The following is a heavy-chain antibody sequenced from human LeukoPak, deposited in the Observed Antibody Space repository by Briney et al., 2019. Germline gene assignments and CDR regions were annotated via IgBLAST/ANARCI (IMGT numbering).Heavy chain of an antibody. D-gene: IGHD6-13*01. V-gene: IGHV4-59*01. CDR2: IYYSGST. CDR3: AGQIAAAAPSTD. Sequence: SETLSLTCTVSGGSISSYYWSWIRQPPGKGLEWIGYIYYSGSTNCNPSLKSRVTISVDTSKNQFSLKLSSVTAAGTAVYYCAGQIAAAAPSTDWGPGILVTVSS. CDR1: GGSISSYY. J-gene: IGHJ4*02.